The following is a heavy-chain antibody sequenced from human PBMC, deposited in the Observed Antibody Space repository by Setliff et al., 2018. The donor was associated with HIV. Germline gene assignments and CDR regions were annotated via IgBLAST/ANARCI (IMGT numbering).Heavy chain of an antibody. Sequence: SVKVSCKASGGTFSSYAIRWVRQAPGQGLEWMGGIIPIFGTANYAQKFQGRVTITTDESTSTAYMELSSLRPEDTAVYYCRWGPAAIWDAFDIWGQGTMVTVSS. V-gene: IGHV1-69*05. D-gene: IGHD2-2*01. J-gene: IGHJ3*02. CDR2: IIPIFGTA. CDR1: GGTFSSYA. CDR3: RWGPAAIWDAFDI.